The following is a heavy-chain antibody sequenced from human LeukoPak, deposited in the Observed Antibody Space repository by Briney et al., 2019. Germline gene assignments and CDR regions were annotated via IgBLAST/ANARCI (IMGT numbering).Heavy chain of an antibody. CDR2: IGIDSGNT. Sequence: GGSLRLSCTASGFPFIEYSMNWVRQVPGKGLEWISYIGIDSGNTKYADSVRGRFTISADKAKNSLYLQMNSLRVEDTAVYYCARDHDYAFDNWGQGTLVSVAS. V-gene: IGHV3-48*01. CDR3: ARDHDYAFDN. CDR1: GFPFIEYS. J-gene: IGHJ4*02. D-gene: IGHD4-17*01.